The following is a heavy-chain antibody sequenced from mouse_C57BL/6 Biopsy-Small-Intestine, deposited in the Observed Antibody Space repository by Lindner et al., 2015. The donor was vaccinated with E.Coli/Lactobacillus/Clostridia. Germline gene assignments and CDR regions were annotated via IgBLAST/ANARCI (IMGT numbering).Heavy chain of an antibody. CDR2: IYPRSGNT. D-gene: IGHD1-1*01. J-gene: IGHJ2*01. Sequence: VQLQESGAELARPGASVKLSCKASAYTFTNYGISWVKQRTGQGLEWIGEIYPRSGNTYYNENFKDKATLTVDKSSSTAFMELRSLTSGDSAVYFCARSGIRVRVRAVYGSRSYYFDYWGQGTTLTVSS. CDR3: ARSGIRVRVRAVYGSRSYYFDY. CDR1: AYTFTNYG. V-gene: IGHV1-81*01.